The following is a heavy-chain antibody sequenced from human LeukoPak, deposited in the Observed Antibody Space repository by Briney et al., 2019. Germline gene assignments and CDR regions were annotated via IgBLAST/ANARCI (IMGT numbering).Heavy chain of an antibody. CDR2: IYYSGDT. CDR1: GGSISGYS. Sequence: PSETLSLTCTVSGGSISGYSWSWIRQSPGGGLEWIGYIYYSGDTAYNPSLRSRVTMSVDTSKNQFSLKLSSLTAADTAMYYCARREPHGDYGGKIRYYYYMDVWGKGTTITISS. J-gene: IGHJ6*03. D-gene: IGHD4-23*01. V-gene: IGHV4-59*12. CDR3: ARREPHGDYGGKIRYYYYMDV.